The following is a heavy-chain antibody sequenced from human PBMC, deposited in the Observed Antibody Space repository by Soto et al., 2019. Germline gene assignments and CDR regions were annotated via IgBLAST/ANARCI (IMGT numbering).Heavy chain of an antibody. Sequence: GGSLRLSCAASGFTFSNYWMHWVRQAPGKGLVWVSHINTDESKTNYADSVKGRFTISRDNAKNTLFLQMNSLRDEDTAVYYCARDLALCDGDSYSAPVNYWGQGTLVIVSS. J-gene: IGHJ4*02. CDR2: INTDESKT. D-gene: IGHD2-21*02. CDR1: GFTFSNYW. CDR3: ARDLALCDGDSYSAPVNY. V-gene: IGHV3-74*01.